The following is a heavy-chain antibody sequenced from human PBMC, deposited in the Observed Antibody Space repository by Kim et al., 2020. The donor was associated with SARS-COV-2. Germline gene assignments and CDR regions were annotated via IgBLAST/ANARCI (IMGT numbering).Heavy chain of an antibody. Sequence: GGSLRLSCAASGFTFSSYGMHWVRQAPGKGLEWVAVIWYDGSNKYYADSVKGRFTISRDNSKNTLYLQMNSLRAEDTAVYYCARERAYCGGDCFTGMDVWGQGTTVTVSS. CDR1: GFTFSSYG. D-gene: IGHD2-21*02. V-gene: IGHV3-33*01. J-gene: IGHJ6*02. CDR2: IWYDGSNK. CDR3: ARERAYCGGDCFTGMDV.